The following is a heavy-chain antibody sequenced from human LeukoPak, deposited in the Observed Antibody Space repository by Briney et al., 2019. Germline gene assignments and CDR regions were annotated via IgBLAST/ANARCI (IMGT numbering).Heavy chain of an antibody. J-gene: IGHJ6*03. Sequence: ASVKVSCKASGYTFTSYGISGVGQAPGKGLEWMGWISAYNGNTNYAQKLQGRVTMTTDTSTSTAYMELRSLRSDDTAVYYCARASDYYYMDVWGKGTTVTVSS. CDR2: ISAYNGNT. CDR3: ARASDYYYMDV. V-gene: IGHV1-18*01. CDR1: GYTFTSYG.